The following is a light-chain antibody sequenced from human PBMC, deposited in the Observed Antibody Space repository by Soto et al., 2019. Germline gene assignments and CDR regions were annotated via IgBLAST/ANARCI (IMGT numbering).Light chain of an antibody. CDR1: SGSIVINR. V-gene: IGLV6-57*04. J-gene: IGLJ2*01. CDR2: EDN. CDR3: QSYDNIIHVV. Sequence: NFMLTQSHSVSESPGKTVTISCTRSSGSIVINRVQWFQQRPGSAPTTVIYEDNQRPSGVPDRFSGSIDRSSNSASLTISGLKTEDEADYYCQSYDNIIHVVFGGGTKLTVL.